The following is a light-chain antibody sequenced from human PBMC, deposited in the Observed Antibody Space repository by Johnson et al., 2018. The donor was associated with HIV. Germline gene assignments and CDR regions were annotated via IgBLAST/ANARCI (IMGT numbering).Light chain of an antibody. CDR3: GTWDSSLSAYV. J-gene: IGLJ1*01. V-gene: IGLV1-51*01. Sequence: QSVLTQPPSVSAAPGQKVTISCSGSSSNIGNNYVSWYQQLPGTAPKLLIYDNNKRPSGIRDRFSGSKSGTSATLGITGLQTGDEADYYCGTWDSSLSAYVIGTGNKVTGL. CDR1: SSNIGNNY. CDR2: DNN.